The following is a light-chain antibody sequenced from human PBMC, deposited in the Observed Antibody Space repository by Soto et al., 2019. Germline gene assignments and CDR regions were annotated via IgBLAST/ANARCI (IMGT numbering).Light chain of an antibody. CDR3: QQYGSSPT. CDR2: DAS. J-gene: IGKJ1*01. CDR1: QSVSSSY. V-gene: IGKV3-20*01. Sequence: EIVLTQSPGTLSLSPGERATLSCRASQSVSSSYLARYQQKPGQAPRLLIYDASRRATGIPDRFSGSGSGTDFALTISRLEPEDCAVYYCQQYGSSPTFGQGTKVEIK.